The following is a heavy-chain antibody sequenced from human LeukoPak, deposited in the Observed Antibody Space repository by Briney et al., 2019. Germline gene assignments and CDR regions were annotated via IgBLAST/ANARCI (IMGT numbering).Heavy chain of an antibody. CDR1: GFTFSSYS. J-gene: IGHJ4*02. CDR3: AKLKQWQPQRYFFEY. V-gene: IGHV3-23*01. Sequence: GGSLRLSCAASGFTFSSYSMNWVRQAPGKGLEWVSTFSGTSSTSYADAVKGRVTISRDNSKNTLYLQMNSLRAEDTAVYYCAKLKQWQPQRYFFEYWGQGALVTVAS. D-gene: IGHD6-19*01. CDR2: FSGTSST.